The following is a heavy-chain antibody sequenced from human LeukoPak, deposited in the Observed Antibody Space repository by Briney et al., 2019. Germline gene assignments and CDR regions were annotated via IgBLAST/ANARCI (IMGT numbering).Heavy chain of an antibody. CDR3: ARNYDILTGQYYFDH. Sequence: ASVKVSCKASGYTFTSYGISWVRQAPGQGLEWMGWISAYNGNTNYAQKLQGRVTMTTDTSTSTAYMELRSLRSDDTAVYYCARNYDILTGQYYFDHWGQGTLVTVSS. CDR1: GYTFTSYG. D-gene: IGHD3-9*01. J-gene: IGHJ4*02. V-gene: IGHV1-18*01. CDR2: ISAYNGNT.